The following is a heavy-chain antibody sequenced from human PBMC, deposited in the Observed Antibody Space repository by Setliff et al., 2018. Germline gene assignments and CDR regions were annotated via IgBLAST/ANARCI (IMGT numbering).Heavy chain of an antibody. CDR2: INHSGSP. CDR3: ARDPHLTGGLDR. CDR1: GASFSGTY. V-gene: IGHV4-34*01. D-gene: IGHD3-9*01. Sequence: SETLSLTCAVYGASFSGTYCSWIRQSPGKGLEWIGEINHTGSPNWIGEINHSGSPNYNPSLKSRVTMSVDMSKNQFSLKVTSVTAADTAIYSCARDPHLTGGLDRWGQGTLVTVSS. J-gene: IGHJ5*02.